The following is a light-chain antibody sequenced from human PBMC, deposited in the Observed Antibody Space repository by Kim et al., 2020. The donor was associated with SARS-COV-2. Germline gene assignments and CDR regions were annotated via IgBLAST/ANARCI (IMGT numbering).Light chain of an antibody. CDR3: QAWDSSNVV. J-gene: IGLJ2*01. CDR1: KLGDKY. V-gene: IGLV3-1*01. Sequence: LSPRQTASITCSGDKLGDKYACWYQQKPGQSPILVIYQDSKRPSGIPERFSGSNSGNTATLTISGTQAMDEAAYYCQAWDSSNVVFGGGTQLTVL. CDR2: QDS.